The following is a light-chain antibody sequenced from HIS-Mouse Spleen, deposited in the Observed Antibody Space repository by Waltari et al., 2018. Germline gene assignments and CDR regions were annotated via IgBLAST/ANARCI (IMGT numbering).Light chain of an antibody. V-gene: IGLV2-14*03. J-gene: IGLJ2*01. CDR1: SSDVGGYNY. Sequence: QSALTQPAFVSGSPGQSITISCTGTSSDVGGYNYVSWYQQHTGKAPKLMSYDVSNRPSGVSNRFSGSKSGTTASLTISGRQAEDEADYYCSSYTSSSTEVFGGGTKLTVL. CDR2: DVS. CDR3: SSYTSSSTEV.